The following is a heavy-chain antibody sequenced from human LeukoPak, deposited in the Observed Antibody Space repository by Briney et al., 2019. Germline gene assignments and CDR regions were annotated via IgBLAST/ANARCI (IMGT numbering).Heavy chain of an antibody. CDR1: GYTLTGLS. Sequence: ASVKVSCKVSGYTLTGLSMHWVRQAPGKGLEWMGGFDPEDGETIYAQKFQGRVTMTEDTSTDTAYMELSSLRSEDTAVYYCATDLMGGGYSGYDLIDYWGQGTLVTVSS. CDR3: ATDLMGGGYSGYDLIDY. CDR2: FDPEDGET. V-gene: IGHV1-24*01. J-gene: IGHJ4*02. D-gene: IGHD5-12*01.